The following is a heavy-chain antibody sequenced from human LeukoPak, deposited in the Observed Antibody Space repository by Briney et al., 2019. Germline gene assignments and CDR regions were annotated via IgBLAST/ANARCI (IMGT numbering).Heavy chain of an antibody. V-gene: IGHV3-23*01. CDR3: AKDDVNYYDSSGPSDY. CDR2: ISGSGGST. D-gene: IGHD3-22*01. J-gene: IGHJ4*02. Sequence: TGGSLRLSCAASGFTFSSYAMSWVRQAPGKGLEWVSAISGSGGSTYYADSVTGRFTISRDNSKNTLYLQMNSLRAEDTAVYYCAKDDVNYYDSSGPSDYWGQGTLVTVSS. CDR1: GFTFSSYA.